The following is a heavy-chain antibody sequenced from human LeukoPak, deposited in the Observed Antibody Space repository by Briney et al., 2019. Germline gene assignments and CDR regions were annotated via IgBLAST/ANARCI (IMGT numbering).Heavy chain of an antibody. D-gene: IGHD3-9*01. CDR2: ISSSSSTI. V-gene: IGHV3-48*01. Sequence: GGSLRLSCAASGFTFSSYSMNWVRQAPGKGLEWVSYISSSSSTIYYADSVKGRFTISRDNAKNSLYLQMNSLRAEDTAVYYCARDEVWSADYDLLTGPTTAYERGVFDIWGQGTMVTVSS. CDR3: ARDEVWSADYDLLTGPTTAYERGVFDI. CDR1: GFTFSSYS. J-gene: IGHJ3*02.